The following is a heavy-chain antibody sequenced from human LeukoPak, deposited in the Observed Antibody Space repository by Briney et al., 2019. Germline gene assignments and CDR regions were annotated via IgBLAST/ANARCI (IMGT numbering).Heavy chain of an antibody. CDR3: AKARGLIGGAFDI. CDR2: ISWDGGVT. V-gene: IGHV3-43*01. CDR1: GFIFDDYL. Sequence: PGGPLRLSCAASGFIFDDYLIHWVRRRPGKGLEWVSLISWDGGVTYHADSVKGRFTISRDNSKNSLYLQMNSLRTEDTALYYCAKARGLIGGAFDIWGQGTMVTVSS. D-gene: IGHD3-22*01. J-gene: IGHJ3*02.